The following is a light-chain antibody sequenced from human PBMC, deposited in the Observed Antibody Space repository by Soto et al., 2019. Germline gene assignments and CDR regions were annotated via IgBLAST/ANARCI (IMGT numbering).Light chain of an antibody. J-gene: IGLJ2*01. CDR2: GNS. CDR3: QSYDSSLSVV. V-gene: IGLV1-40*01. CDR1: SSNIGAGYY. Sequence: QSVLTQPPSVSGAPGQSVTISCTGSSSNIGAGYYVHWYQQLLGTAPKLLVYGNSNRPSGVPDRFSGSKSGTSASLAITGLQAEDEADYYCQSYDSSLSVVFGGGTKLPVL.